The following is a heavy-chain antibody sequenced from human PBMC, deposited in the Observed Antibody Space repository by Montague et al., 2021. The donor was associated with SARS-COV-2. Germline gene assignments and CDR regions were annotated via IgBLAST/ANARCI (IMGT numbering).Heavy chain of an antibody. D-gene: IGHD6-19*01. Sequence: SETLSLTCTVSGGSISSYYWSWIRQPPGKGLEWIGYIYYSGSTHYNPSLKSRVTISVDTSKNQFSLKLSSVTAADTAVYYCARGGGWMGNAFDIWGQGTMVTVSS. CDR1: GGSISSYY. CDR2: IYYSGST. J-gene: IGHJ3*02. CDR3: ARGGGWMGNAFDI. V-gene: IGHV4-59*01.